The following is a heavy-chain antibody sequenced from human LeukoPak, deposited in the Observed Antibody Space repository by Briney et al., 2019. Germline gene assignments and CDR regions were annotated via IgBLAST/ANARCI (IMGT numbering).Heavy chain of an antibody. CDR2: ICYSGSM. Sequence: SGPLSLICAVSSGSVSSSRYYWGWIRQPPGKGLQWIGSICYSGSMYYNPSLQSRVTISVVTSKNQFSLKLRSVTAADTALYYCAIQAPASPITLRDFWGQETLVTVST. CDR3: AIQAPASPITLRDF. V-gene: IGHV4-39*01. D-gene: IGHD1-14*01. J-gene: IGHJ4*02. CDR1: SGSVSSSRYY.